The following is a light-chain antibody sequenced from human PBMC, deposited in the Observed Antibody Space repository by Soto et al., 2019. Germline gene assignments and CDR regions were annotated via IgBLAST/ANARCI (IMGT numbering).Light chain of an antibody. J-gene: IGLJ1*01. CDR2: DTS. CDR1: TGAVTGRHY. CDR3: LLSYSGASYV. Sequence: QAVVTQEPSLTVSPGGTVTLTCGSSTGAVTGRHYPYWFQQKPGQAPRTLIYDTSNQHSWTPARFSGSLLGGKAALTLSGAQPEDEAEYYCLLSYSGASYVFGTGTKVTVL. V-gene: IGLV7-46*01.